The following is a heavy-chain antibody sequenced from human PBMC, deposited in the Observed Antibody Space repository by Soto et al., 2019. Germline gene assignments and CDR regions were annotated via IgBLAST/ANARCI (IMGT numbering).Heavy chain of an antibody. V-gene: IGHV4-34*01. CDR3: ARAHDFWGGRQQPIAS. CDR1: GGSFRGFY. CDR2: INHVGIT. J-gene: IGHJ4*02. Sequence: QVQLQQWGAGLLKPSETLSLTCAVSGGSFRGFYWTWIRQSPGKGLEWLGDINHVGITNYNPSLKSRVSIPVDTSKSQFSLKLSSVTAADTAVYYCARAHDFWGGRQQPIASWGQGTLVPVSS. D-gene: IGHD3-3*01.